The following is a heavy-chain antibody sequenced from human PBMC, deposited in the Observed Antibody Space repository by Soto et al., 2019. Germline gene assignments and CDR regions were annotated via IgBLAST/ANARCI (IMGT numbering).Heavy chain of an antibody. CDR3: ASQNVVVVAATFSPFDY. J-gene: IGHJ4*02. Sequence: QLQLQESGPGLVKPSETLSLTCTVSGGSISSSSYYWGWIRQPPGKGLEWIGSIYYSGSTYYNPSLKSRVTISVDTSKNQFSLKLSFVTAADTAVYYCASQNVVVVAATFSPFDYWGQGTLVTVSS. V-gene: IGHV4-39*01. CDR2: IYYSGST. CDR1: GGSISSSSYY. D-gene: IGHD2-15*01.